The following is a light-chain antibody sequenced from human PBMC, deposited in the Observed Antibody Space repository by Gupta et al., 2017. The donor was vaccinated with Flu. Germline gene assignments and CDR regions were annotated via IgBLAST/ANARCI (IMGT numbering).Light chain of an antibody. CDR1: ALSNQY. J-gene: IGLJ3*02. Sequence: SYEXTQPPSLSVSPXQTARITCSGDALSNQYTYWYQKKPGQAPVLVIFKDTERPSGIPERFSGSNSGTTVTLTISGVQAEDEAAYYCQSADNSGTYVVFGGGTRLTV. V-gene: IGLV3-25*03. CDR3: QSADNSGTYVV. CDR2: KDT.